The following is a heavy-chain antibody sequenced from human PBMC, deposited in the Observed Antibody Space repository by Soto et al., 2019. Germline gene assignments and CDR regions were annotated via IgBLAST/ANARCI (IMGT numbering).Heavy chain of an antibody. CDR3: AKEGLLWFGYYYGMDV. D-gene: IGHD3-10*01. Sequence: QVQLVESGGGVVQPGRSLRLSCAASGFTFSSYGMHWVRQAPGKGLEWVAVISYDGSNKYYADSVKGRFTISRDNSKNTLYLQMNSMRADDTAVYYCAKEGLLWFGYYYGMDVWGQGTTVTVSS. V-gene: IGHV3-30*18. CDR1: GFTFSSYG. CDR2: ISYDGSNK. J-gene: IGHJ6*02.